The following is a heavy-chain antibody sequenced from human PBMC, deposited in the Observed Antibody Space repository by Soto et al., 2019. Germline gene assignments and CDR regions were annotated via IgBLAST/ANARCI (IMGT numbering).Heavy chain of an antibody. D-gene: IGHD3-22*01. J-gene: IGHJ5*02. CDR1: GFTFSNAW. CDR3: TTGGGYYYDSSGYYLWFDP. CDR2: IKSKTDGGTT. V-gene: IGHV3-15*01. Sequence: GGSLRLSCAASGFTFSNAWMSWVRQAPGKGLEWVGRIKSKTDGGTTDYAAPVKGRFTISRDDSKNTLYLQMNSLKTEDTAVYYCTTGGGYYYDSSGYYLWFDPWGQGTLVTVSS.